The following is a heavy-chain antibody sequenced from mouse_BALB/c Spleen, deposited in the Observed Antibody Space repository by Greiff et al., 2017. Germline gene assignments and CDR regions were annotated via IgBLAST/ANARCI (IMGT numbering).Heavy chain of an antibody. CDR3: APTGTGAWFAY. Sequence: VQLQQSGAELVRPGALVKLSCKASGFNIKDYYMHWVKQRPEQGLEWIGWIDPENGNTIYDPKFQGKASITADTSSNTAYLQLSSLTSEDTAVYYCAPTGTGAWFAYWGQGTLVTVSA. CDR2: IDPENGNT. D-gene: IGHD4-1*02. V-gene: IGHV14-1*02. CDR1: GFNIKDYY. J-gene: IGHJ3*01.